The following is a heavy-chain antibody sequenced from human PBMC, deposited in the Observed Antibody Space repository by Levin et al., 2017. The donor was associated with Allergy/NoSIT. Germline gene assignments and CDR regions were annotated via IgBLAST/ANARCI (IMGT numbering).Heavy chain of an antibody. Sequence: SETLSLTCAVYGGSFSGYYWSWIRQPPRQGLEWMGEINHSGSTNYNPYLKRRVTITVDTSKNQFSLKLSLVTAADTAVYYWARGRMKAGRGYSYGPINFDYWGQGTLVTVAA. J-gene: IGHJ4*02. CDR1: GGSFSGYY. D-gene: IGHD5-18*01. CDR2: INHSGST. V-gene: IGHV4-34*01. CDR3: ARGRMKAGRGYSYGPINFDY.